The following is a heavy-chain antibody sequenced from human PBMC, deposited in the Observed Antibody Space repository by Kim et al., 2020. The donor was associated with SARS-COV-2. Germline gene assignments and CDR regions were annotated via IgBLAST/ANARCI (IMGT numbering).Heavy chain of an antibody. CDR3: ARVIHGVHWYCDL. Sequence: GGSLRLSCAASGITFSDHYMDWVRQAPGKGLEWVGRTRNKANSYTTEYAASVKGRFTISGDDSKNSLYLQMNSLKTEDTAVYYCARVIHGVHWYCDLWGRGTQVTVSS. D-gene: IGHD4-17*01. J-gene: IGHJ2*01. V-gene: IGHV3-72*01. CDR1: GITFSDHY. CDR2: TRNKANSYTT.